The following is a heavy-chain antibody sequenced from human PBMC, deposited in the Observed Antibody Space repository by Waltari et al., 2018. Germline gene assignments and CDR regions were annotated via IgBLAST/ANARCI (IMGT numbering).Heavy chain of an antibody. Sequence: LVESGGAVVQPGKSLRLPCSASGCTFSSYLMHWVRQAPGKGLEWVSRINNVGNSAKYADSVKGRFTISRDNAKNTLYLQMNSLRVGDTAVYYCAREVAAFDALNLWGQGTMVTVSS. D-gene: IGHD1-26*01. J-gene: IGHJ3*01. CDR1: GCTFSSYL. CDR2: INNVGNSA. V-gene: IGHV3-74*03. CDR3: AREVAAFDALNL.